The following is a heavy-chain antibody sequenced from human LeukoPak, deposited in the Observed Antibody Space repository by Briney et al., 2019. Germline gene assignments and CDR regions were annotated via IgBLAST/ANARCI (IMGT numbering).Heavy chain of an antibody. CDR3: ATDPGSSWTDY. CDR1: GLTFSSYA. Sequence: TGGSLRLSCAASGLTFSSYAMSWVRQAPGKGLEWVSAISGRGGNTYYADSVKGRFTISRDSSKNTLYLQMIGLRAEDTAVYYCATDPGSSWTDYWGQGTLVTVSS. CDR2: ISGRGGNT. J-gene: IGHJ4*02. V-gene: IGHV3-23*01. D-gene: IGHD6-13*01.